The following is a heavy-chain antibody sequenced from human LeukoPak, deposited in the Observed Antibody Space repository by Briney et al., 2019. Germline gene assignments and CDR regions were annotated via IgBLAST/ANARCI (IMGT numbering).Heavy chain of an antibody. CDR1: GYTFTIYF. V-gene: IGHV1-46*01. CDR3: ARDRIVVVPAAMGTFDY. CDR2: INPSGGVT. Sequence: GASVKVSCMPSGYTFTIYFMYCVCQAPGQGLGWMGIINPSGGVTNSAQNFQGRVTMTGDTSTSTVYMELSSLRSKDTAVYYCARDRIVVVPAAMGTFDYWGQGTLVTVSS. J-gene: IGHJ4*02. D-gene: IGHD2-2*01.